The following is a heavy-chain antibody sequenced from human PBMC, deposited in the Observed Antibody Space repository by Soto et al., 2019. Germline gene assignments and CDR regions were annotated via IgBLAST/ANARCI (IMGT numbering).Heavy chain of an antibody. CDR3: ARAVYCTTANCWDDFHYYNIDV. CDR1: VDYINNTYW. V-gene: IGHV4-4*03. Sequence: PPEALSLTCFVSVDYINNTYWWSWFRQAPVKGLEWIVEIYHTGGRIYMPSLRGRITLSVDTSKNQFSLKLTSVTAADTAVYYCARAVYCTTANCWDDFHYYNIDVWGQGTAVTVSS. J-gene: IGHJ6*02. CDR2: IYHTGGR. D-gene: IGHD2-2*01.